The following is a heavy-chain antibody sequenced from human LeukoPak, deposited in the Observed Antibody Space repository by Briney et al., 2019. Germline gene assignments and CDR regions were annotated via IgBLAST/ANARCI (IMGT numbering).Heavy chain of an antibody. J-gene: IGHJ4*02. Sequence: GGSLTLSCAASRFTVSSYAMGWVRQAPGKGLEWVSAISGSGGSTYYADSVKGRFTISRDNSKNTLYLQMNSLRAEDTGVYYCAEMVVAASYWGQGTLVTVS. CDR1: RFTVSSYA. CDR3: AEMVVAASY. CDR2: ISGSGGST. D-gene: IGHD2-15*01. V-gene: IGHV3-23*01.